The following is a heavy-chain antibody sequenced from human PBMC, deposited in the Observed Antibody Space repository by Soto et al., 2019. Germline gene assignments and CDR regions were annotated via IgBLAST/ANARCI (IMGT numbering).Heavy chain of an antibody. CDR1: GYTFTSYD. D-gene: IGHD2-21*02. J-gene: IGHJ4*02. CDR3: ARGDTRYCGGDCYPHFDY. CDR2: MNPNSGNT. Sequence: QVQLVQSGAEVKKPGASVKVSCKASGYTFTSYDINWVRQATGQGLEWMGWMNPNSGNTGYAQKFQGRVTMTRNTSISTAYRELSSLRSEDTAVYYCARGDTRYCGGDCYPHFDYWGQGTLVTVSS. V-gene: IGHV1-8*01.